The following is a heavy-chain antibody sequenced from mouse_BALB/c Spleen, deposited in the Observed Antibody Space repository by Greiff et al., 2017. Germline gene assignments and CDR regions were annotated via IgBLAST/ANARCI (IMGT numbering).Heavy chain of an antibody. D-gene: IGHD1-1*01. CDR3: ANHYYGSSQTFAY. Sequence: VVKPGASVKISCKTSGYTFTEYTMHWVKQSHGKSLEWIGGINPNNGGTSYNQKFKGKATLTVDKSSSTAYMELRSLTSEDSAVYYCANHYYGSSQTFAYWGQGTLVTVSA. V-gene: IGHV1-18*01. CDR1: GYTFTEYT. J-gene: IGHJ3*01. CDR2: INPNNGGT.